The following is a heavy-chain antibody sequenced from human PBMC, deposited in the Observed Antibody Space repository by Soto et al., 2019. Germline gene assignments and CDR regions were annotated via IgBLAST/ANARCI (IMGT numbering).Heavy chain of an antibody. CDR2: IDSGGST. CDR3: XXXXXTXXXXXXXXYGFDV. J-gene: IGHJ6*02. CDR1: GFSVSSSY. Sequence: EVQLVESGGGLVQPGGSLRLSCAASGFSVSSSYMKWVRQAPXXXXXXXXVIDSGGSTDHADSVKGRFTISTDNSKNTXXXXXXXXXXXXXXXXXXXXXXXTXXXXXXXXYGFDVWGHGTTVTVSS. V-gene: IGHV3-66*01.